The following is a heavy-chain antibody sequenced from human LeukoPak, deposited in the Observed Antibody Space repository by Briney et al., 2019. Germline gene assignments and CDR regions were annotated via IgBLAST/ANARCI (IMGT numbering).Heavy chain of an antibody. D-gene: IGHD3-9*01. Sequence: ASVKVSCKASGYTFTSYGISWVRQAPGQGLEWMGWISAYNGNTNYAQKLQGRVTMTTDTSTSTAYMELRSLRSDDTAVYYCARVRARTNYDILTGYYDYWSQGTLVTVSS. CDR3: ARVRARTNYDILTGYYDY. V-gene: IGHV1-18*01. CDR2: ISAYNGNT. CDR1: GYTFTSYG. J-gene: IGHJ4*02.